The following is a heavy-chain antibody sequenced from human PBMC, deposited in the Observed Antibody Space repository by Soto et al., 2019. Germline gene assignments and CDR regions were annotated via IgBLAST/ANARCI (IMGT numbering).Heavy chain of an antibody. V-gene: IGHV3-74*01. CDR1: EFTFNNYW. CDR3: AKRASITIFGYDYYYMDV. CDR2: INTNGSST. D-gene: IGHD3-3*01. Sequence: PGGSLSLSCAASEFTFNNYWMHWVRQVPGKGLEWVSRINTNGSSTNYADSLKGRFTISRDNSKNTLYLQMNSLRAEDTAVYYCAKRASITIFGYDYYYMDVWGKGTTVTVSS. J-gene: IGHJ6*03.